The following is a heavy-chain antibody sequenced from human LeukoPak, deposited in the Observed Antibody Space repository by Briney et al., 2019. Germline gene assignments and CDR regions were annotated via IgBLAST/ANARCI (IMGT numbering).Heavy chain of an antibody. CDR1: GFTFSSYS. Sequence: GSLRLSCAASGFTFSSYSMNWVRQAPGKGLEWVSYISSSSSTIYYADSVKGRFTISRDNAKNSLYLQMNSLRAEDTAVYYCARGYSSSWYWNWFDPWGQGTLVTVSS. D-gene: IGHD6-13*01. CDR2: ISSSSSTI. J-gene: IGHJ5*02. V-gene: IGHV3-48*01. CDR3: ARGYSSSWYWNWFDP.